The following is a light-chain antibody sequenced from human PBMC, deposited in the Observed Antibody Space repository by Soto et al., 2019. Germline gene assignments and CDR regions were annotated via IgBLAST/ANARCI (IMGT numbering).Light chain of an antibody. J-gene: IGLJ2*01. CDR3: GTWDSSLSVVV. V-gene: IGLV1-51*01. Sequence: QSALTQPPSVSAAPGQKVTISCSGSSSNIGNNYVSWYQQLPGTAPKLLIYDNNKRPSGIPDRFSGSKSATSATLGITGLQTGDEADYYCGTWDSSLSVVVFGGGTKVTVL. CDR2: DNN. CDR1: SSNIGNNY.